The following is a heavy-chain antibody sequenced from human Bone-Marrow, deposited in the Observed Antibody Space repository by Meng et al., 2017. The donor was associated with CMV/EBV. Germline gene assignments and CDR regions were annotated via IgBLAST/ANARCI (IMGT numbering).Heavy chain of an antibody. CDR2: INPKSGGS. Sequence: ASVKVSCKASGYTFTGYYIHWVRQAPGQGPEWMGWINPKSGGSNYAQKFQGRITLTTDTSTTTAYMELRSLTSDDTAIYYCARDLAGGNPADYWGQGTLVTVSS. D-gene: IGHD4-23*01. CDR3: ARDLAGGNPADY. V-gene: IGHV1-2*02. J-gene: IGHJ4*02. CDR1: GYTFTGYY.